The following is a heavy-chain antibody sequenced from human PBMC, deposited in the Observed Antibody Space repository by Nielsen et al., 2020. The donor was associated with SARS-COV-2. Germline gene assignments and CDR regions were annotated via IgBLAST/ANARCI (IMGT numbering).Heavy chain of an antibody. Sequence: SVKVSCKASGFTFTSSAVQWVRQARGQRLEWIGWIVVGSGNTNYAQKFQERVTITRDMSTSTAYMELSSLRSDDTAVYYCARFTRYGGWFDPWGQGTLVTVSS. CDR2: IVVGSGNT. V-gene: IGHV1-58*01. CDR3: ARFTRYGGWFDP. J-gene: IGHJ5*02. D-gene: IGHD3-10*01. CDR1: GFTFTSSA.